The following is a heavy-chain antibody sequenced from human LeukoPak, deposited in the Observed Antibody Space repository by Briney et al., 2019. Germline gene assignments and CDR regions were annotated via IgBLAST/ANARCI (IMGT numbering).Heavy chain of an antibody. D-gene: IGHD4-17*01. CDR3: ARYMDTVTTDY. CDR1: VSTFTGYY. CDR2: INPNSGGT. V-gene: IGHV1-2*02. J-gene: IGHJ4*02. Sequence: ASVTVSCKSTVSTFTGYYMHWVRQAPGQGLEWMGWINPNSGGTNYAQKFQGRVTMTRDTSISTAYMELSRLRSDDTAVYYCARYMDTVTTDYWGQGTLVTVSS.